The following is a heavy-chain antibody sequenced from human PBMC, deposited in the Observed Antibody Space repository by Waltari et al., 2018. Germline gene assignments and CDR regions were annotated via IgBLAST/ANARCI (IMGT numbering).Heavy chain of an antibody. CDR2: SYYSGST. J-gene: IGHJ3*02. CDR1: GGSISSSSYY. CDR3: ARDRTGATGDAFDI. D-gene: IGHD1-26*01. Sequence: QLQLQESGPGLVKPSETLSLTCTVSGGSISSSSYYWGWIRQPPGKGLEWIGSSYYSGSTYYNPSLKSRVTISGDTSKNQFSLKLSSVTAADTAVYYCARDRTGATGDAFDIWGQGTMVTVSS. V-gene: IGHV4-39*07.